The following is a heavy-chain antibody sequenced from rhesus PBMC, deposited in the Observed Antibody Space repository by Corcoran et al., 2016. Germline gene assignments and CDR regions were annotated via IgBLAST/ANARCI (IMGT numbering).Heavy chain of an antibody. V-gene: IGHV3-201*01. D-gene: IGHD4-29*01. CDR1: GFTFVVYA. Sequence: EVQLVESGGGVVQPGGSLRLSGAASGFTFVVYAMPWCRHAPGKGLEWVSGISWSGGSTYYADSVKGRFTISRDNAKNSLYLQMGSLRAEDTALYYCAKSSTVATTADFDYWGQGVLVTVSS. CDR3: AKSSTVATTADFDY. J-gene: IGHJ4*01. CDR2: ISWSGGST.